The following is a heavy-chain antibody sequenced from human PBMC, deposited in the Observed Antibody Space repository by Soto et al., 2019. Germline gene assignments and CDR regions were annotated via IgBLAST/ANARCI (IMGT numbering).Heavy chain of an antibody. Sequence: SLRLSCAASGFTYSSFGMHCFRQCPCNGLEWVAVISFDGNNIYYADSVKGRFSISRDNSRNTLYLQMNTLRTEDTAVYYCAKDRIVVVPAATMGFDPWGQGTLVTVSS. J-gene: IGHJ5*02. D-gene: IGHD2-2*01. CDR1: GFTYSSFG. V-gene: IGHV3-30*18. CDR3: AKDRIVVVPAATMGFDP. CDR2: ISFDGNNI.